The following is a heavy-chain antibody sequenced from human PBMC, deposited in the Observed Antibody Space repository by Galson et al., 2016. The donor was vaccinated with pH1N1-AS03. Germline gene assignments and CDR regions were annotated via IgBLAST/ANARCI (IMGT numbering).Heavy chain of an antibody. Sequence: SVKVSCKASGFTFTSYYMHWVRQAPGQGLEWMGIIHPSGGPIYAQHFQGRVSMERYTSTSTVYMELSSLRSDDTAVYYCARVSAGLTGYYYAMDVWSQGTPVTVSS. CDR1: GFTFTSYY. CDR3: ARVSAGLTGYYYAMDV. J-gene: IGHJ6*02. D-gene: IGHD4/OR15-4a*01. V-gene: IGHV1-46*01. CDR2: IHPSGGP.